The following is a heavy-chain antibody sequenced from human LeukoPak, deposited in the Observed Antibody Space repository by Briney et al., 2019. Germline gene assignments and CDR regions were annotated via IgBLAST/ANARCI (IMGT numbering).Heavy chain of an antibody. CDR1: GYTFTSYD. J-gene: IGHJ5*02. V-gene: IGHV1-8*01. CDR3: ARGAPYCGGDCWFDP. CDR2: MNPNSGNT. Sequence: ASVKVSCKASGYTFTSYDINWVRQATGQGLEWMGWMNPNSGNTGYAQKFQGRVTMTRNTSISTAYMELSSLRSEDTAVYYCARGAPYCGGDCWFDPWGQGTLVTVSS. D-gene: IGHD2-21*02.